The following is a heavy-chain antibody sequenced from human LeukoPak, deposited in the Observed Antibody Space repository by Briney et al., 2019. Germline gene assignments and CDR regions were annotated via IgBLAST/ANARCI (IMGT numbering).Heavy chain of an antibody. V-gene: IGHV4-61*02. CDR2: MSSSGIS. Sequence: SETLSLTCTVSNGSISSDTYFWSWIRQPAGKGLEWIGRMSSSGISTYSPSLKSRVTISIDTSKNQFSLKLSSVTAADTAVYYCARDVRNYYDSSGYYLFDYWGQGTLVTVSS. J-gene: IGHJ4*02. CDR3: ARDVRNYYDSSGYYLFDY. CDR1: NGSISSDTYF. D-gene: IGHD3-22*01.